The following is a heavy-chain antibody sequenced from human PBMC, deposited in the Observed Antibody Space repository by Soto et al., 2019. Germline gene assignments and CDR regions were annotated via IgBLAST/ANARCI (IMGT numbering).Heavy chain of an antibody. Sequence: ASVKVSCKASGYTFTSYYMHWVRQAPGQGLEWMGIINPSGGSTSYAQKFQGRVTMTRDTSTSTVYMELSSLRSEDTAVYYCARVKLRAMVRGVIPPYYYYGMDVWGQGTTVTVSS. J-gene: IGHJ6*02. CDR1: GYTFTSYY. CDR2: INPSGGST. D-gene: IGHD3-10*01. CDR3: ARVKLRAMVRGVIPPYYYYGMDV. V-gene: IGHV1-46*03.